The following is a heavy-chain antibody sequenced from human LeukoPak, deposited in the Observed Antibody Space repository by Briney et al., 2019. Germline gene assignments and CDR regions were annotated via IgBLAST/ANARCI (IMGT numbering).Heavy chain of an antibody. CDR1: GGPISSGDYY. D-gene: IGHD3-10*01. CDR2: IDYTGST. Sequence: SETLSLTCTVSGGPISSGDYYWSWIRQPPGKGLEWIGYIDYTGSTNYNPPLKSRVTISVDTSESQFSLKEYSVTAADTAVYYCARTMVRGVFDHWGQGILVTVSS. J-gene: IGHJ4*02. V-gene: IGHV4-30-4*01. CDR3: ARTMVRGVFDH.